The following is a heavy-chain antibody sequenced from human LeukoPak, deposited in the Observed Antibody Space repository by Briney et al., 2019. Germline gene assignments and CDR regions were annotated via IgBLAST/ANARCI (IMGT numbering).Heavy chain of an antibody. V-gene: IGHV3-33*01. CDR3: ARGAFYSSGWYVGDY. CDR2: IWYDGSNK. Sequence: GGSLRLSCAASGFTFSSYGMHWVRQAPGKGLEWVAVIWYDGSNKYYADSVKGRFTISRDNSKNTLYLQMSSLRAEDTAVYYCARGAFYSSGWYVGDYRGQGTLVTVSS. D-gene: IGHD6-19*01. J-gene: IGHJ4*02. CDR1: GFTFSSYG.